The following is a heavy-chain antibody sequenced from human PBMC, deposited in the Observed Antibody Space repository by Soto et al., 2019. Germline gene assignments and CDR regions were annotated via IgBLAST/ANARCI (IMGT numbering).Heavy chain of an antibody. J-gene: IGHJ3*02. V-gene: IGHV1-58*01. CDR3: AADLGSGSYFGWVGAFDI. CDR1: GFTFTSSA. CDR2: IVVGSGNT. Sequence: SVKVSCKASGFTFTSSAVQWVRQARGQRLEWIGWIVVGSGNTNYAQKFQERVTITRDMSTSTAHMELSSLRSEDTAVYYCAADLGSGSYFGWVGAFDIWGQGTMVTVSS. D-gene: IGHD1-26*01.